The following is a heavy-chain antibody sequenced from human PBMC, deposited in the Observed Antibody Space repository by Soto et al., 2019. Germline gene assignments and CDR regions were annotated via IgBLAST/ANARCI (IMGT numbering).Heavy chain of an antibody. Sequence: PSETMSLTCTVSGGSISSSGYYWGWIRQPPGKGLEWIGSIYYSGSTYYNPSLKSRVTISVDTSKNQFSLKLSSVTAADTAVYYCAGIYYYDSSGYYRKAKLFDYWGQGTLVTVSS. D-gene: IGHD3-22*01. CDR2: IYYSGST. CDR3: AGIYYYDSSGYYRKAKLFDY. V-gene: IGHV4-39*01. J-gene: IGHJ4*02. CDR1: GGSISSSGYY.